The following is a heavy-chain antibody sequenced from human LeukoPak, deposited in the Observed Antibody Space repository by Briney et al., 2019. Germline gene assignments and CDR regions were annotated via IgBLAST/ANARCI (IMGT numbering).Heavy chain of an antibody. D-gene: IGHD5-18*01. CDR3: ARDYSGYSYAFDF. V-gene: IGHV3-11*01. Sequence: GGSLRLSCAASGFTFSGYYITWIRQAPGKGLEWVSYISSSGSTIYYADSVKGRFTISRDNAKNSLYLQMNSLRAEDTALYYCARDYSGYSYAFDFWGQGTLVTVSS. J-gene: IGHJ4*02. CDR2: ISSSGSTI. CDR1: GFTFSGYY.